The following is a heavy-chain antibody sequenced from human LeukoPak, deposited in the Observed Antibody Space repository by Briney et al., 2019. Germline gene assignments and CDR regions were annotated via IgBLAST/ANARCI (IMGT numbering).Heavy chain of an antibody. CDR1: GFTFSSYW. D-gene: IGHD3-3*01. CDR3: ARDPMGRFLEWLHPGGYFDY. V-gene: IGHV4-38-2*02. J-gene: IGHJ4*02. Sequence: AGGSLRLSCAASGFTFSSYWMSWVRQAPGKGLEWIGSIYHSGSTYYNPSLKSRVTISVDTSKNQFSLKLSSVTAADAAVYYCARDPMGRFLEWLHPGGYFDYWGQGTLVTVSS. CDR2: IYHSGST.